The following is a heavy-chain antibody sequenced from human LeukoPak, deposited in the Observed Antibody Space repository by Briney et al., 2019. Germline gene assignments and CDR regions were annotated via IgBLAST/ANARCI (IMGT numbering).Heavy chain of an antibody. CDR1: GYTFTSYV. J-gene: IGHJ4*02. CDR2: INAANGNT. Sequence: ASVKVSCKASGYTFTSYVMHWVRQAPGQRLEWMGWINAANGNTKYSQKFQGRVAITRDTTASTANMELSSLRSEDTAEYYCARQSNGGSSLDYWGQGTLVTVSS. D-gene: IGHD1-26*01. CDR3: ARQSNGGSSLDY. V-gene: IGHV1-3*01.